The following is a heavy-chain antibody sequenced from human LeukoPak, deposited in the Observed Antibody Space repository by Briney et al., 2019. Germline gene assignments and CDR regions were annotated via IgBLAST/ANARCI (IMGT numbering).Heavy chain of an antibody. V-gene: IGHV3-33*01. CDR1: GFTFSSYG. CDR2: IWYDGSNK. D-gene: IGHD6-13*01. Sequence: GGSLRLSCAASGFTFSSYGRHWVRQAPGKGLEWVAVIWYDGSNKYYASSVKGRFIIARDNSKTTLYLQMNSLRAEDTAVYYCARDSSWFLFDYWGQGTLVTVSS. J-gene: IGHJ4*02. CDR3: ARDSSWFLFDY.